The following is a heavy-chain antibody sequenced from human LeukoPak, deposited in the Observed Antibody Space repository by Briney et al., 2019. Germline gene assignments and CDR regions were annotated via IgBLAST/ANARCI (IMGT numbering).Heavy chain of an antibody. V-gene: IGHV4-39*07. CDR2: IYYSGST. J-gene: IGHJ4*02. CDR3: AREDVRGVIKGISY. CDR1: GGSISSSSYY. Sequence: SETLSLTCTVSGGSISSSSYYWGWIRQPPGKGLEWIGSIYYSGSTYYNPSLNSRVTISVDTSKNQFSLKLSSVTAADTAVYYCAREDVRGVIKGISYWGQGTLVTVSS. D-gene: IGHD3-10*01.